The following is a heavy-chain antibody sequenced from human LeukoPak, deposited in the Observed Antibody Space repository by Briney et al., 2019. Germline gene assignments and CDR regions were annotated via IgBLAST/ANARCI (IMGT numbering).Heavy chain of an antibody. D-gene: IGHD3-10*01. V-gene: IGHV1-18*01. Sequence: ASVKVSCKASGGTFSSYAISWVRQAPGQGLEWMGWISAYNGNTNYAQKLQGRVTMTTDTSTSTAYMELRSLRSDDTAVYYCARGEVRGYYYYYMDVWGKGTTVTISS. CDR2: ISAYNGNT. J-gene: IGHJ6*03. CDR3: ARGEVRGYYYYYMDV. CDR1: GGTFSSYA.